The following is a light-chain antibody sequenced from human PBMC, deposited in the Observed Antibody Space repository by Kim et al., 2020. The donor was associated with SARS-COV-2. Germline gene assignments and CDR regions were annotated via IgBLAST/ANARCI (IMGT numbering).Light chain of an antibody. CDR3: QQYGRAPRT. CDR2: AAS. CDR1: QSLASSY. J-gene: IGKJ4*01. Sequence: PGDRATLSCKTSQSLASSYLAWYQQKPGQAPRLLISAASSRATGVPDRFSGSGSGTDFTLTISTLEPEDFAVYYCQQYGRAPRTFGGGTKV. V-gene: IGKV3-20*01.